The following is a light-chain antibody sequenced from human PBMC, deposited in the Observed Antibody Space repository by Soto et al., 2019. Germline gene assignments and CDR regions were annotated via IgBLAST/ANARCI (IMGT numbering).Light chain of an antibody. CDR2: SAS. CDR3: LQPLSFPLT. Sequence: DIQMTQSPSSVSASVGDRVTITCRASQGISSRLAWYQQKPGKAPKLLMYSASTLESGVPYRFSGSGSGTDCTLPSNSLQAEDFACYFCLQPLSFPLTFGGGAKVE. CDR1: QGISSR. V-gene: IGKV1-12*01. J-gene: IGKJ4*01.